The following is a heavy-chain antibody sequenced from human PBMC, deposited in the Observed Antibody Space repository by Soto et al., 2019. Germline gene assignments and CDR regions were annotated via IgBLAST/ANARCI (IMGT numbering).Heavy chain of an antibody. CDR3: ARDLEWVRYFDWTYYYYGMDV. CDR2: TYYRSKWYN. D-gene: IGHD3-9*01. CDR1: GDSVSTNSAA. J-gene: IGHJ6*02. V-gene: IGHV6-1*01. Sequence: PSQTLSLTCAISGDSVSTNSAAWNWIRQSPSRGLEWLGRTYYRSKWYNDYAVSVKSRITINLDTSKNQFSLQLNSVTPDDTAVYYCARDLEWVRYFDWTYYYYGMDVWGQGTTVTVSS.